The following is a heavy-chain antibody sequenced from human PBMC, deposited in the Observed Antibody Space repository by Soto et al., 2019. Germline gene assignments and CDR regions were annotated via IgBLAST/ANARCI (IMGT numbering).Heavy chain of an antibody. Sequence: PGGSLRLSCAASGFTFSSYSMNWVRQAPGKGLEWVSSISSSSSYIYYADSVKGRFTISRDNAKNSLYLQRNSLRAEDTAVYYCARDRRWDSGSYYSSFYYYYGMDVWGQGTTVTVSS. CDR1: GFTFSSYS. D-gene: IGHD1-26*01. J-gene: IGHJ6*02. CDR2: ISSSSSYI. CDR3: ARDRRWDSGSYYSSFYYYYGMDV. V-gene: IGHV3-21*01.